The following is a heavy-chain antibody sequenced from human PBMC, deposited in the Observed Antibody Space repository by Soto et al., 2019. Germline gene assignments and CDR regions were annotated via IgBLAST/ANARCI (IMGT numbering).Heavy chain of an antibody. CDR2: MNPNSGNT. CDR3: ARFRYCDSSTCYRLHSYYYYAMYV. CDR1: GYTFTSYD. Sequence: VASVKVSCKTSGYTFTSYDINWVRQAPGQGLEWMGWMNPNSGNTDSAQKFQGRVTLTRNTSINTAYMELSSLRSEDTAVYYCARFRYCDSSTCYRLHSYYYYAMYVWGQGTTGTVSS. J-gene: IGHJ6*02. V-gene: IGHV1-8*01. D-gene: IGHD2-2*02.